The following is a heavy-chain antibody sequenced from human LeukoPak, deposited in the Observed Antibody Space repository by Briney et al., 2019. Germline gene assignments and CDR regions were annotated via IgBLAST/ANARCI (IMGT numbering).Heavy chain of an antibody. J-gene: IGHJ4*02. CDR1: GFTFSSYE. Sequence: GGSLRLSCAASGFTFSSYEMNWVRQAPGKGLEWASSISSSSSYIYYADSVKGRFTISRDNAKNSLYLQMNSLRAEDTAVYYCASRKLGNDYWGQGTLVTVSS. V-gene: IGHV3-21*04. D-gene: IGHD7-27*01. CDR3: ASRKLGNDY. CDR2: ISSSSSYI.